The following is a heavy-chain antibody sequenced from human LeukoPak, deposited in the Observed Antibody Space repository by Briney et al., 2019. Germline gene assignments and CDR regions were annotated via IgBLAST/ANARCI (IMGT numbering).Heavy chain of an antibody. CDR3: ARGGRDGYNY. Sequence: SETLSLTCAVYGGSFSGYYWSWIRQPPGKGLEWIGEINHSGSTNYNPSLKSRVTISGDTSKNQFSLKLSSVTAADTAVYYCARGGRDGYNYWGQGTLVTVSS. V-gene: IGHV4-34*01. J-gene: IGHJ4*02. CDR1: GGSFSGYY. D-gene: IGHD5-24*01. CDR2: INHSGST.